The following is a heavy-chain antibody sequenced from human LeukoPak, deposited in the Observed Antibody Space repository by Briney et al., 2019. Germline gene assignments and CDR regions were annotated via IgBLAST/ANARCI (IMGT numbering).Heavy chain of an antibody. CDR3: ARRDGYNALLHY. CDR2: IYYSCST. Sequence: PSQTLSLLCTVSGGSISSGGYYWSWIRQHPGKRLEWIGYIYYSCSTYYNPSLKSRVTISVDTSKNQFSRKLSSVTAADTAVYYWARRDGYNALLHYGGQGTRLSVS. V-gene: IGHV4-31*03. J-gene: IGHJ4*02. CDR1: GGSISSGGYY. D-gene: IGHD5-24*01.